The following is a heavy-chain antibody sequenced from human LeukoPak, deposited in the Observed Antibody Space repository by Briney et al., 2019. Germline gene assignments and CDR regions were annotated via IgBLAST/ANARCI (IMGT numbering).Heavy chain of an antibody. J-gene: IGHJ4*02. D-gene: IGHD6-13*01. CDR2: IYYGGST. CDR1: GGSISSGGYY. Sequence: SQTLSLTCTVSGGSISSGGYYWSWIRQHPGKGLEWIGYIYYGGSTYYNPSLKSRVTISVDTSKNQFSLKLSSVTAADTAVYYCARQGSSSWYYFDYWGQGTLVTVSS. CDR3: ARQGSSSWYYFDY. V-gene: IGHV4-31*03.